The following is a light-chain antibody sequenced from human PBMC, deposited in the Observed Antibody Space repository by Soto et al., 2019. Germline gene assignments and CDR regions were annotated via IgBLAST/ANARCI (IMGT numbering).Light chain of an antibody. Sequence: IVLTQSPGPLSLSPGERATLSCRSSQSVGNSCLAWYQQKPGKPPSLLLYHASLRATGIPDRFSGSESGADCPLTIGRLEPEDFAGYYCHQNANAPRSFGGGTQGES. CDR3: HQNANAPRS. CDR2: HAS. J-gene: IGKJ4*01. CDR1: QSVGNSC. V-gene: IGKV3-20*01.